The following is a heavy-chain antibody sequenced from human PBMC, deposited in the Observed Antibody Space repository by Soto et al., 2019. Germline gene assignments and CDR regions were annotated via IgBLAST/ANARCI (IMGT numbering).Heavy chain of an antibody. V-gene: IGHV1-69*02. D-gene: IGHD5-12*01. J-gene: IGHJ4*02. CDR3: ARVGGYEDFDY. Sequence: QVPLVQSGAEVKKPGSSVKVSCKASGGTFSSYTISWVRQAPGQGLEWMGRIIPILGIANYAQKFQGRVTITADKSTSTAYMELSSLRSEDTAVYYCARVGGYEDFDYWGQGTLVTVSS. CDR1: GGTFSSYT. CDR2: IIPILGIA.